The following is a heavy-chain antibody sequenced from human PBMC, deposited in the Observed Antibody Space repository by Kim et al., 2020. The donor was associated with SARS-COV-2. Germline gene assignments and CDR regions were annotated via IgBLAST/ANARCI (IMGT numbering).Heavy chain of an antibody. CDR2: ISYDGSNK. CDR1: GFTFSSYG. J-gene: IGHJ6*02. CDR3: AKDPSGYNWNVAPLRDYNYGMDV. Sequence: GGSLRLSCAASGFTFSSYGMHWVRQAPGKGLEWVAVISYDGSNKYYADSVKGRFTISRDNSKNTLYLQMNSLRAEDTAVYYCAKDPSGYNWNVAPLRDYNYGMDVWGQGTTVTVSS. D-gene: IGHD1-20*01. V-gene: IGHV3-30*18.